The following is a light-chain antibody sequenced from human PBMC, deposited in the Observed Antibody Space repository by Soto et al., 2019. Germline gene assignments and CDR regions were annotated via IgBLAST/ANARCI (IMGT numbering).Light chain of an antibody. CDR3: QQYGGSPRT. Sequence: EIVLTQSPATLSLSPGERATLSCRASQSVSSYLAWYQQKPGQAPRLLIHGASNRATGIPDRFSGSGSGTDFTLTISRLEPEDFAVYYCQQYGGSPRTFGRGTKVDIK. V-gene: IGKV3-20*01. CDR2: GAS. CDR1: QSVSSY. J-gene: IGKJ1*01.